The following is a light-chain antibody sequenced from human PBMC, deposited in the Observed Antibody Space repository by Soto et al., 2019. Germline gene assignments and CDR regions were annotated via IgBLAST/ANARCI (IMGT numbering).Light chain of an antibody. J-gene: IGKJ1*01. Sequence: ELVLMQSPGTLSLSPGERATLSCRASQSVSNNYLAWYQQKPGQAPRLLIYGASNRATGIPDRFSGSGSGTEFTLTISRLEPEDFAVDDCQQYGSSGTFGQGTKVDIK. V-gene: IGKV3-20*01. CDR1: QSVSNNY. CDR3: QQYGSSGT. CDR2: GAS.